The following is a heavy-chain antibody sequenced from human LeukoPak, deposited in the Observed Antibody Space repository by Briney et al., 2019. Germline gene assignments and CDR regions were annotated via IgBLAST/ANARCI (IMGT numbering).Heavy chain of an antibody. CDR3: ATSGDFGSLAY. Sequence: SETLSLTCTVSGGSISSSGYYWTWIRQHLGKGLEWIGYISYSGSTYYNPSLNSRITISSDTSKNQFSLNLNSVTAADTAVYYCATSGDFGSLAYWGQGTLVTVSS. V-gene: IGHV4-31*03. CDR2: ISYSGST. CDR1: GGSISSSGYY. D-gene: IGHD2/OR15-2a*01. J-gene: IGHJ4*02.